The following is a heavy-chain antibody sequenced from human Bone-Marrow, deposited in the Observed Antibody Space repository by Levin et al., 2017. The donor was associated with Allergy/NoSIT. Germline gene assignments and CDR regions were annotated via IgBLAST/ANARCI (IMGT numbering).Heavy chain of an antibody. CDR2: IYHSGST. J-gene: IGHJ1*01. D-gene: IGHD3-16*01. CDR1: GGYFSSYY. V-gene: IGHV4-59*01. Sequence: SSETLSLTCSVSGGYFSSYYWSWIRQPPGKGLEWIAYIYHSGSTNYNPSLKSRVTISVDRSKKQFSLKLNSVTAADTAVYYCAGGVGTTHFQHWGQGTLVTVSS. CDR3: AGGVGTTHFQH.